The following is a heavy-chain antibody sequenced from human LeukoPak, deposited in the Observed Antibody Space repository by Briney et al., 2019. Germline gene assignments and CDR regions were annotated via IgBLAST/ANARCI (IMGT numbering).Heavy chain of an antibody. D-gene: IGHD3-22*01. CDR2: MSHSGST. Sequence: SETLSLTCAVSGYSISSGYHWAWIRQPPGKGLEWIGSMSHSGSTYYNPSLKSRVTISVDTSKNQFSVKLSSVSAADTAVYYCARHNVYDSSGDRRYYFDYWGQGTLVTVSS. CDR1: GYSISSGYH. V-gene: IGHV4-38-2*01. CDR3: ARHNVYDSSGDRRYYFDY. J-gene: IGHJ4*02.